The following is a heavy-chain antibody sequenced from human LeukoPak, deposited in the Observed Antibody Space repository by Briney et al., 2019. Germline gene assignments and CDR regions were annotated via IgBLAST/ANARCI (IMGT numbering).Heavy chain of an antibody. V-gene: IGHV3-7*01. D-gene: IGHD2-15*01. Sequence: PGGSLRLACAASGLSFSDYWMSSVRQAPGKGLGLVANIKPDGGQQNYVDSVKGRFTIYRDKAKNSLYLQMNSRRADDTAIYYGAITFPNSGGGSCVMGGQGTLVTVSS. CDR1: GLSFSDYW. J-gene: IGHJ4*02. CDR3: AITFPNSGGGSCVM. CDR2: IKPDGGQQ.